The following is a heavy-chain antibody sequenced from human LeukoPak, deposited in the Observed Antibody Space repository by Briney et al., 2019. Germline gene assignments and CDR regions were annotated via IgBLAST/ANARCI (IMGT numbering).Heavy chain of an antibody. Sequence: GGSLRLSCAASGFTFSSYAMSWVRQAPGKGLEWVSAISGSGGSTYYAGSVKGRFTISRDNSKNTLYLQMNSLRAEDTAVYYCAKDLDGDYGAGWGQGTLVTVSS. J-gene: IGHJ4*02. D-gene: IGHD4-17*01. CDR1: GFTFSSYA. V-gene: IGHV3-23*01. CDR3: AKDLDGDYGAG. CDR2: ISGSGGST.